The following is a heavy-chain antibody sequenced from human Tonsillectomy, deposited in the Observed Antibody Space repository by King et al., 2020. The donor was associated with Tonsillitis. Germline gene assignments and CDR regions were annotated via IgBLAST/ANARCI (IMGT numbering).Heavy chain of an antibody. J-gene: IGHJ6*02. D-gene: IGHD3-3*01. V-gene: IGHV1-46*01. CDR2: TKPSGGSS. CDR3: ARDSAAGGYDFSYYYGMDV. CDR1: GYTFTSHY. Sequence: QLVQSGAEVKKPGASVKVSCKASGYTFTSHYVHWVRQAPGQGLEWMGITKPSGGSSTYAQEFQGRVTMTSDTSTSTVYMQLSSLRSEDTAMYYCARDSAAGGYDFSYYYGMDVWGQGTTVTVSS.